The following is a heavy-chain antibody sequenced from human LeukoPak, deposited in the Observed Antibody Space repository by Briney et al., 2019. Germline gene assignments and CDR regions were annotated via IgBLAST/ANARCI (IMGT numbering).Heavy chain of an antibody. Sequence: PGGSLRLSCAASGFTFSSYGMHWVRQAPGKGLEWVAVIWYDGSNKYYADSVKGRFTISRDNSKNTLYLQMNSLRAEDTAVYYCAKQLVATSGEAFDIWGQGTMVTVSS. V-gene: IGHV3-33*06. J-gene: IGHJ3*02. CDR3: AKQLVATSGEAFDI. CDR2: IWYDGSNK. D-gene: IGHD5-12*01. CDR1: GFTFSSYG.